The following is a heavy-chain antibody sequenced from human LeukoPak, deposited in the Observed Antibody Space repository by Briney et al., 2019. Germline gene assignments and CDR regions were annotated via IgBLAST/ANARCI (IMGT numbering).Heavy chain of an antibody. CDR1: GYTFTGYY. CDR2: INPNSGGT. CDR3: AKGMYYYDSSGVDV. D-gene: IGHD3-22*01. J-gene: IGHJ6*02. Sequence: ASVKVSCKASGYTFTGYYIYWVRQAPGQGLEWMGWINPNSGGTNYAQKFQGRVTMTRDTSISTAYMELSGLRSDDTAVYYCAKGMYYYDSSGVDVWGQGTTVTVSS. V-gene: IGHV1-2*02.